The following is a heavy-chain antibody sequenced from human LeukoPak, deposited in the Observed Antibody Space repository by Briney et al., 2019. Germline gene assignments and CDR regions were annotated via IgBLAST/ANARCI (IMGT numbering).Heavy chain of an antibody. CDR2: INHSGST. Sequence: SETLSLTCAVYGGSFSNYYWSWIRQPPGKGLEWIGEINHSGSTNYNPSLKSRVTISVDTSKNQFSLKLSSVTAADTAVYYCARQRHDSSGYYYEYFGYWGQGTPVTVSS. V-gene: IGHV4-34*01. J-gene: IGHJ4*02. CDR1: GGSFSNYY. CDR3: ARQRHDSSGYYYEYFGY. D-gene: IGHD3-22*01.